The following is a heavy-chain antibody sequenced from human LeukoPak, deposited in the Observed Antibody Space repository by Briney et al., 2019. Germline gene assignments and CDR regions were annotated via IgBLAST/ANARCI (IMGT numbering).Heavy chain of an antibody. D-gene: IGHD3-22*01. CDR1: GGSISSYY. CDR3: ARVLVRYYYDSSGYDFDY. Sequence: PSETLSLTCTVSGGSISSYYWSWIRQPPGKGLEWIGYIYYSGSTNYNPSLKSRVTISVDTSKNQFSLQLNSVTPEDTAVYYCARVLVRYYYDSSGYDFDYWGQGTLVTVSS. V-gene: IGHV4-59*12. J-gene: IGHJ4*02. CDR2: IYYSGST.